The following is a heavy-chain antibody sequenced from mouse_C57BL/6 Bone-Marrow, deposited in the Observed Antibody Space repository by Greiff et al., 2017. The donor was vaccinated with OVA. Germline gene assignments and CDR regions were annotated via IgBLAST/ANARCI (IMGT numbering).Heavy chain of an antibody. CDR2: IWSGGST. V-gene: IGHV2-2*01. Sequence: VQLQQSGPGLVQPSQSLSITCTVSGFSLTSYGVHWVRPSPGKGLEWLGVIWSGGSTDYNAAFISRLSISKDNSKSQVFFKMNSLQADDTAIYYCARNRAYYSNYVAYWGQGTLVTVSA. CDR3: ARNRAYYSNYVAY. D-gene: IGHD2-5*01. J-gene: IGHJ3*01. CDR1: GFSLTSYG.